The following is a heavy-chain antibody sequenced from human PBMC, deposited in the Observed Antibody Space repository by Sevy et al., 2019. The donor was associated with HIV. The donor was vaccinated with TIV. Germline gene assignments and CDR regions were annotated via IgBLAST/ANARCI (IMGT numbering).Heavy chain of an antibody. J-gene: IGHJ3*02. Sequence: GGSLRLSCKPSGFTFTSYAMNWVRQAPGKGLEWISTIYGGGGVTYYADSVKGRFTISRDNSRNTLYLKMNSLRTEDTALYYCAGGRYDSRGSFDALDIWGQGTMVTVSS. V-gene: IGHV3-23*01. CDR1: GFTFTSYA. D-gene: IGHD3-22*01. CDR3: AGGRYDSRGSFDALDI. CDR2: IYGGGGVT.